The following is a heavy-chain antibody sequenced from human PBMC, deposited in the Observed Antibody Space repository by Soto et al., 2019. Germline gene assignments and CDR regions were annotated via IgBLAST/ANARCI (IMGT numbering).Heavy chain of an antibody. CDR3: ARDNRITAVAGIWFDP. V-gene: IGHV4-59*01. D-gene: IGHD6-19*01. CDR2: IYYSGST. Sequence: PSETLSLTCTVSGGSISSYYWSWIRQPPGKGLEWIGYIYYSGSTNYNPSLTSRVTISVDTSKNQFSLKLSSVTAADTAVYYCARDNRITAVAGIWFDPWGQGTLVTVSS. CDR1: GGSISSYY. J-gene: IGHJ5*02.